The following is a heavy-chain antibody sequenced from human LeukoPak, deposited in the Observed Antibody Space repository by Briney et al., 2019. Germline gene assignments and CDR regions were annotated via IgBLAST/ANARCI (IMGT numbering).Heavy chain of an antibody. CDR1: GFTFSNYV. D-gene: IGHD6-6*01. CDR3: ARMGLLYSSSAEAFEY. CDR2: ISYDGSNK. J-gene: IGHJ4*02. Sequence: GGSLRLSCAGSGFTFSNYVMHWVRQAPGKGLEWVAFISYDGSNKYYADSVKGRFTISRDNAKNSLYLQMDSLRAEDTAVYYCARMGLLYSSSAEAFEYWGQGTLVTVSS. V-gene: IGHV3-30*03.